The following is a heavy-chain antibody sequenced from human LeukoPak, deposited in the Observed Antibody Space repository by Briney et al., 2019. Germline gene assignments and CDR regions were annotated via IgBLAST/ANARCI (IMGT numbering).Heavy chain of an antibody. Sequence: GGSLRLSCAASGFTFSSYAMSWVRQAPGKGPEWVSAISGSGGSTYYADSVKGRFTISRDNSKNTLYLQMNSLRAEDTAVYYCAKDLNPSGYSSSWYLNWFDPWGQGTLVTVSS. V-gene: IGHV3-23*01. D-gene: IGHD6-13*01. J-gene: IGHJ5*02. CDR1: GFTFSSYA. CDR2: ISGSGGST. CDR3: AKDLNPSGYSSSWYLNWFDP.